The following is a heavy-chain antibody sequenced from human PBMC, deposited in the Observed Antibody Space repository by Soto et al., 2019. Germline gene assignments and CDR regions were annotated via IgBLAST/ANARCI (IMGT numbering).Heavy chain of an antibody. J-gene: IGHJ6*02. V-gene: IGHV1-2*02. CDR3: ARLITMVRGVTNPYYYYGMDV. D-gene: IGHD3-10*01. Sequence: ASVKVSCKASGYTFTGYYMHWVRQAPGQGLEWMGWINPNSGGTNYAQKFQGRVTMTRDTSISTAYMELSRLRSDDTAVYYCARLITMVRGVTNPYYYYGMDVWGQGTTVTVSS. CDR1: GYTFTGYY. CDR2: INPNSGGT.